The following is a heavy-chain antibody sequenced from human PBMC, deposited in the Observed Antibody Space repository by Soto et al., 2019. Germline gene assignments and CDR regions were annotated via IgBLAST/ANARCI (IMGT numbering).Heavy chain of an antibody. CDR2: ISAYNGNT. CDR3: ARTYIVVVVAATPNWFDP. D-gene: IGHD2-15*01. CDR1: GYTFTSYG. J-gene: IGHJ5*02. Sequence: ASVKVSCKASGYTFTSYGISWVRQAPGQGLEWMGWISAYNGNTNYAQKLQGRVTTTTDTSTSTAYMELRSLRSDDTAVYYCARTYIVVVVAATPNWFDPWGQGTLVTVSS. V-gene: IGHV1-18*04.